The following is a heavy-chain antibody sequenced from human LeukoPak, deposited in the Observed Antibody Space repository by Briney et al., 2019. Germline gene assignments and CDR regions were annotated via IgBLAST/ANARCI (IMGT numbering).Heavy chain of an antibody. CDR2: IYTSGST. Sequence: SQTLSLTCTVPGGSISSGSYYWSWIRQPAGKGLEWIGRIYTSGSTNYNPSLKSRVTISVDTSKNQFSLKLSSVTAADTAVYYCARARSSWYGALFDYWGQGTLVTVSS. CDR1: GGSISSGSYY. D-gene: IGHD6-13*01. J-gene: IGHJ4*02. V-gene: IGHV4-61*02. CDR3: ARARSSWYGALFDY.